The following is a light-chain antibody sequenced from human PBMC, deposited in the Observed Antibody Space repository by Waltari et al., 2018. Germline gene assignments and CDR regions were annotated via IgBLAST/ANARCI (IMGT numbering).Light chain of an antibody. Sequence: QSVLTQSPSVSGAPGQRVTISCTGSSSNIGAGYDVHWYQQLPGTAPKLLIYGNNNRPSGVPDRFSASKSGTSASLAITGLQAEDEADYYCQSLDKVVIGGVFGGGTKLTVL. V-gene: IGLV1-40*01. J-gene: IGLJ3*02. CDR2: GNN. CDR1: SSNIGAGYD. CDR3: QSLDKVVIGGV.